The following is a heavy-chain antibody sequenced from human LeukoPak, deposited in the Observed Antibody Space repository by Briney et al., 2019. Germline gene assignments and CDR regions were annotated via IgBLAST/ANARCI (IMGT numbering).Heavy chain of an antibody. V-gene: IGHV4-31*03. CDR1: GGSISSGGYY. Sequence: SQTLSLTCTASGGSISSGGYYWSWIRQHPGKGLEWIGYIYYSGSTYYNPSLKSRVTISVDTSKNQFSLKLSSVTAADTAVYYCARVDYVVEVLFDYWGQGTLVTVSS. CDR3: ARVDYVVEVLFDY. D-gene: IGHD4-17*01. J-gene: IGHJ4*02. CDR2: IYYSGST.